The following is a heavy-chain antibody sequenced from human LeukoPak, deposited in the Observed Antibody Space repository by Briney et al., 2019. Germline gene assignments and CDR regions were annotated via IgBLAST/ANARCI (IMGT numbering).Heavy chain of an antibody. CDR3: AKDRERYCSGGSCYLFDY. CDR1: GFTFSSYG. CDR2: ISYEGSNK. Sequence: PGRSLRLSCAASGFTFSSYGMHWVRQAPGKGLEWVAVISYEGSNKYYADSVKGRFTISRDNSKNTLYLQMNSLRAEDTAVYYCAKDRERYCSGGSCYLFDYWGQGTLVTASS. J-gene: IGHJ4*02. V-gene: IGHV3-30*18. D-gene: IGHD2-15*01.